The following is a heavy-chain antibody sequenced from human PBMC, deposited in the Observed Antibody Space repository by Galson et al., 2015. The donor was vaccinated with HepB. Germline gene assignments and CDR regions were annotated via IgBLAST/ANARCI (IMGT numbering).Heavy chain of an antibody. CDR3: AKDLRVGYCSGGSCPPGYFDL. D-gene: IGHD2-15*01. CDR2: ISGSGGST. V-gene: IGHV3-23*01. Sequence: SLRLSCAASGFTFSSYAMSWVRQAPGKGLEWVSAISGSGGSTYYADSVKGRFTISRDNSKNTLYLQMNSLRAEDTAVYYCAKDLRVGYCSGGSCPPGYFDLWGRGTLVTVSS. CDR1: GFTFSSYA. J-gene: IGHJ2*01.